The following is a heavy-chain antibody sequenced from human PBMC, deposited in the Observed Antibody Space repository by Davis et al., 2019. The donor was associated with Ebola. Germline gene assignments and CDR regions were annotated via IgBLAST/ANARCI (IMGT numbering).Heavy chain of an antibody. Sequence: SLKISCAASGFTFSSYAMSWVRQAPGKGLEWVSGISWNSGSIGYADSVKGRFTISRDNAKNSLYLQMNSLRAEDTALYYCAKVLNGYSSSGAFDYWGQGTLVTVSS. CDR1: GFTFSSYA. CDR3: AKVLNGYSSSGAFDY. J-gene: IGHJ4*02. D-gene: IGHD6-13*01. V-gene: IGHV3-9*01. CDR2: ISWNSGSI.